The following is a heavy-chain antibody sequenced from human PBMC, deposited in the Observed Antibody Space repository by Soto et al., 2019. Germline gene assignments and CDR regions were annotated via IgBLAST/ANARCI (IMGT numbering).Heavy chain of an antibody. CDR3: AKLLYYDFWSGYNPYYYYGMDV. J-gene: IGHJ6*02. CDR1: GFTFSSYA. D-gene: IGHD3-3*01. Sequence: PGGSLRLSCAASGFTFSSYAMSWVRQAPGKGLEWVSAISGSGGSTYYADSVKGRFTISRDNSKNTLYLQMNSLRAEDTAVYYCAKLLYYDFWSGYNPYYYYGMDVWGQGTTVTVSS. V-gene: IGHV3-23*01. CDR2: ISGSGGST.